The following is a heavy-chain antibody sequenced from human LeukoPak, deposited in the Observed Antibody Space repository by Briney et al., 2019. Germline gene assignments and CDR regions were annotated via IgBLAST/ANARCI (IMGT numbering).Heavy chain of an antibody. D-gene: IGHD6-19*01. CDR2: IKQDGSEK. CDR3: ARDKAVAGPYYYYGMDV. CDR1: GFTFSSYW. V-gene: IGHV3-7*01. Sequence: PGGSLRPSCAASGFTFSSYWMSWVRQAPGKGLEWVANIKQDGSEKYYVDSVKGRFTISRDNAKNSLYLQMNSLRAEDTAVYYCARDKAVAGPYYYYGMDVWGQGTTVTVSS. J-gene: IGHJ6*02.